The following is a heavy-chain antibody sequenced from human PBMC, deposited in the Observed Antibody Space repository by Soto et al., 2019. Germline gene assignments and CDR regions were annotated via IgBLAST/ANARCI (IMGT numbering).Heavy chain of an antibody. V-gene: IGHV4-4*02. Sequence: SETLSLTCAVSSGSISSSIWWSWVRQPPGKGLEWIGEIYHSGSTNYNPSLKSRVTISVDKSKNQFSLKLSSVTAADTAVYYCAREGPLNCSSTSCPSYYYYYMDVWGKGTTVTVSS. CDR2: IYHSGST. CDR3: AREGPLNCSSTSCPSYYYYYMDV. D-gene: IGHD2-2*01. J-gene: IGHJ6*03. CDR1: SGSISSSIW.